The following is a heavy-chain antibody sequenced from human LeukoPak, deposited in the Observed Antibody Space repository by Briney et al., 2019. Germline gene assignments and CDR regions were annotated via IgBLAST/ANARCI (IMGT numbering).Heavy chain of an antibody. CDR2: IYPGDSDT. Sequence: KISCKGSGYSFTSYWIGWVRQMPGKGLEWMGIIYPGDSDTRYSPSFQGQVTISADKSISTAYLQWSSLKASDTAMYYCARPKNKDTAMVPFDYWGQGTLVTVSS. J-gene: IGHJ4*02. V-gene: IGHV5-51*01. D-gene: IGHD5-18*01. CDR1: GYSFTSYW. CDR3: ARPKNKDTAMVPFDY.